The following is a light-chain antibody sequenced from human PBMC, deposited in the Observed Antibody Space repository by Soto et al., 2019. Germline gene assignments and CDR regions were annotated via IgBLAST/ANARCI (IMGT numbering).Light chain of an antibody. V-gene: IGKV3-11*01. CDR3: QQRTNWPLT. CDR2: DAS. J-gene: IGKJ4*01. Sequence: EIVLTQSPDTLSLSPGERATLSCRASQRVAKFLAWYQQKGGQAPRLLIFDASTRATGVPGRFNGSGSGTAFTLTISSLEPEDSAVYYCQQRTNWPLTFGGGTKVDIK. CDR1: QRVAKF.